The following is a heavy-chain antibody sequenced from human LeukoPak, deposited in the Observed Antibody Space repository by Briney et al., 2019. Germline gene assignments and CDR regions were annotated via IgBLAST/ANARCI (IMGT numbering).Heavy chain of an antibody. CDR2: VSESGAST. CDR1: GFTFSSYS. D-gene: IGHD1-26*01. Sequence: GGSLRLSCAASGFTFSSYSMNWVRQAPGKGLEWVSIVSESGASTYYADSVKGRFTISRDNSKSTLYLQMNSLRAEDTAVYYCAKSEGGSYYFGYWGQGTLVTVSS. J-gene: IGHJ4*02. V-gene: IGHV3-23*01. CDR3: AKSEGGSYYFGY.